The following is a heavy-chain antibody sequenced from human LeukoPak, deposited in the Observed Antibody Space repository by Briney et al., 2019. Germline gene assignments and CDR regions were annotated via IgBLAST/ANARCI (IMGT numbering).Heavy chain of an antibody. V-gene: IGHV3-30*04. CDR2: ISYDGSNK. Sequence: GGSLRLSCAASGFTFSSYAMHWVRQAPGKGLEWVAVISYDGSNKYYADSVKGRFTISRDNSKHTLYLQMNSLRAEDTAVYYCARDTYSSGWYGEDYWGQGTLVTVSS. J-gene: IGHJ4*02. CDR1: GFTFSSYA. D-gene: IGHD6-19*01. CDR3: ARDTYSSGWYGEDY.